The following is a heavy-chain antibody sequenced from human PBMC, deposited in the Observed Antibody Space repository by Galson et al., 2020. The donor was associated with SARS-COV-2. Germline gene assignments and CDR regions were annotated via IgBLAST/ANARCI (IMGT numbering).Heavy chain of an antibody. V-gene: IGHV3-21*01. CDR3: APPDLGYCSIGISCSDY. D-gene: IGHD2-15*01. CDR2: ISSSSSYI. CDR1: GFTFSSYN. Sequence: GESLKISCVASGFTFSSYNMNWVRQAPGKGLEWVSSISSSSSYIYYADSVKGRFTISRDNAKNSLYLQMNSLRADDTAVYYCAPPDLGYCSIGISCSDYWGQGTLVTVSS. J-gene: IGHJ4*02.